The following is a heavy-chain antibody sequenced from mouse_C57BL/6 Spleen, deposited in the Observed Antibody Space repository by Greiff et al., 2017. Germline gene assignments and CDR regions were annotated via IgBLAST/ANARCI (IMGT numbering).Heavy chain of an antibody. CDR1: GFSFNTYA. Sequence: EADGGLVQPKGSLKLSCAASGFSFNTYAMNWVRQAPGKGLEWVARIRSKSNNYATYYADSVKDRFTISRDDSESMLYLQMNNLKTEDTAMYYCVRGHYDSYWFAYWGQGTLVTVSA. D-gene: IGHD2-4*01. CDR3: VRGHYDSYWFAY. V-gene: IGHV10-1*01. J-gene: IGHJ3*01. CDR2: IRSKSNNYAT.